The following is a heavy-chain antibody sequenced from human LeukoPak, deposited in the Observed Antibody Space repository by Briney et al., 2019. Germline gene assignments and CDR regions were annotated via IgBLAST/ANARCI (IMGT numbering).Heavy chain of an antibody. J-gene: IGHJ4*02. CDR2: ISSSSSYI. CDR3: ARDHGSGSFSIDY. Sequence: GSLRLSCAASGFTFSSYSMNWVRQAPGKGLEWVSSISSSSSYIYYADSVKGRFTISRDNAKNSLYLQVNSLRAEDTAVYYCARDHGSGSFSIDYWGQGTLVTVSS. CDR1: GFTFSSYS. D-gene: IGHD3-10*01. V-gene: IGHV3-21*01.